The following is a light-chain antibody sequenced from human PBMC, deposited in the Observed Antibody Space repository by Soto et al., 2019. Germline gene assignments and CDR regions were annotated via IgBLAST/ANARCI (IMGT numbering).Light chain of an antibody. Sequence: QSALTQPASVSGSPGQSITISCTGTSSDVGGYNYVSWYQQHPGKAPKLMIYDVSNRPSGVSNRFSGSKSGNTASLTISGLQAEDGADYYCGSYTSSSTLMVFGGGPNLTVL. V-gene: IGLV2-14*01. CDR1: SSDVGGYNY. CDR3: GSYTSSSTLMV. J-gene: IGLJ2*01. CDR2: DVS.